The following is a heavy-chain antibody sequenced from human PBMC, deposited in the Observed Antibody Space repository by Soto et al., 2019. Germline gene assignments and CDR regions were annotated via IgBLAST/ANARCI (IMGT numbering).Heavy chain of an antibody. Sequence: SETLSLTCTVSGGSINNYYWSWIRQPPGKGLEWIGYIYYSGTTNYNPSLKSRVTISVDTSQNQFSLKLRSVTAADTAVYYCARDINWFDPWGQGTLVTVSS. V-gene: IGHV4-59*01. J-gene: IGHJ5*02. CDR2: IYYSGTT. CDR3: ARDINWFDP. CDR1: GGSINNYY.